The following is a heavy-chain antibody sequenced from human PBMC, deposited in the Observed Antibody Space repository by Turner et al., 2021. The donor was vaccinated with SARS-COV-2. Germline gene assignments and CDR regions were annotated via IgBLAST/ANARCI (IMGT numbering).Heavy chain of an antibody. V-gene: IGHV4-59*08. CDR1: GGSISSKS. CDR2: FYKIGSI. CDR3: ARHQGSTSGYDHGMNV. D-gene: IGHD1-1*01. Sequence: QVQLQESGPGLVRPAETLSLTSTVSGGSISSKSWSWIRQSPGRGLEWIGYFYKIGSIDYNPTLRSRVTISVDTSKNQLSLHLISMTAADTSVYYCARHQGSTSGYDHGMNVWGQGTAVIFSS. J-gene: IGHJ6*02.